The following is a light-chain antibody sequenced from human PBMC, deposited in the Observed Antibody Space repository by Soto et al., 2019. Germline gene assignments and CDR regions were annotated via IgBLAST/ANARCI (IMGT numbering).Light chain of an antibody. CDR2: GDY. Sequence: SVLTQPPSASGTPGQRVTISCSGSPSNIGSNTVSWYQQFSGSAPRLIMYGDYRRPSGVPDRFSGSKSGTSASLAISGLQSEDESIFYCAAWDDSLSGHVVFGGGTKLTVL. V-gene: IGLV1-44*01. J-gene: IGLJ2*01. CDR1: PSNIGSNT. CDR3: AAWDDSLSGHVV.